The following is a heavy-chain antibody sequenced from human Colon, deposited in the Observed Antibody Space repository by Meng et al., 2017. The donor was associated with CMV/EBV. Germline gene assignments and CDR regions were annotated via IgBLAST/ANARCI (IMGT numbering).Heavy chain of an antibody. CDR3: ARERGGNLVATRLDFDL. V-gene: IGHV3-21*01. J-gene: IGHJ2*01. D-gene: IGHD5-12*01. CDR2: ISSVSNYI. Sequence: FPFNNYRMNWVRLAPGRGLEWVSSISSVSNYISYADSAKGRFTISRDNAKNALYLQMNGLRADDTAIYYCARERGGNLVATRLDFDLWGRGTLVTVSS. CDR1: FPFNNYR.